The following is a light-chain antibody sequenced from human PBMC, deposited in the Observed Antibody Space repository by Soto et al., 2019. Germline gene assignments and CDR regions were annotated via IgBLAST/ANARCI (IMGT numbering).Light chain of an antibody. J-gene: IGKJ5*01. CDR1: QTVLSN. Sequence: EIVMTQSPATLSVSPGERATLSCRASQTVLSNLAWYQQKPVQAPRLLIYGSSTRATGISARFSGSGSGTEFTLTISSLQSEDFAVYYCQQYNNWPITFGQGTRLEIK. CDR2: GSS. CDR3: QQYNNWPIT. V-gene: IGKV3-15*01.